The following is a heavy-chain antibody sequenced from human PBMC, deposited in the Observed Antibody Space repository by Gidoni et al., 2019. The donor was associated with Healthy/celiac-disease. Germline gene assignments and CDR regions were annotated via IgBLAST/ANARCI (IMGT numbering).Heavy chain of an antibody. Sequence: EVQLVESGGGLVQPGGSLRLSCAASGFTFSSYEMNWVRQAPGKGLEWVSYISSSGSTIYYADSVKGRFTISRDNAKNSLYLQMNSLRAEDTAVYYCARDGYGDDGYYYYGMDVWGQGTTVTVSS. J-gene: IGHJ6*02. CDR2: ISSSGSTI. D-gene: IGHD4-17*01. V-gene: IGHV3-48*03. CDR1: GFTFSSYE. CDR3: ARDGYGDDGYYYYGMDV.